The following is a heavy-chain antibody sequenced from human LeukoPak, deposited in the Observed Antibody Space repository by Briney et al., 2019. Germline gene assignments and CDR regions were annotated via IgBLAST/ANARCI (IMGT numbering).Heavy chain of an antibody. V-gene: IGHV1-18*01. J-gene: IGHJ4*02. CDR2: ISAYNGNT. Sequence: ASVKVSCKVSGYTLTELSMHWVRQAPGQGLEWMGWISAYNGNTNYAQKLQGRVTMTTDTSTSTAYMELRSLRSDDTAVYYCARDLRYYDSSGYYFDYWGQGTLVTVSS. D-gene: IGHD3-22*01. CDR1: GYTLTELS. CDR3: ARDLRYYDSSGYYFDY.